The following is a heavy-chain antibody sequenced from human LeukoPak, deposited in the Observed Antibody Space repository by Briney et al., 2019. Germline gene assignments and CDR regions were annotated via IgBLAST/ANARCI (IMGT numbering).Heavy chain of an antibody. Sequence: GGSLRLSCAASGFTFSTYAMTWVRQAPGKGLEWVSSISASGGNTYYPDSVKGRFTISRDNTKNALYLQMNSLRAEDAAVYYCAKGSPHQYSSSWPSSFDSWGQGTLVTVSS. CDR2: ISASGGNT. CDR3: AKGSPHQYSSSWPSSFDS. J-gene: IGHJ4*02. D-gene: IGHD6-13*01. CDR1: GFTFSTYA. V-gene: IGHV3-23*01.